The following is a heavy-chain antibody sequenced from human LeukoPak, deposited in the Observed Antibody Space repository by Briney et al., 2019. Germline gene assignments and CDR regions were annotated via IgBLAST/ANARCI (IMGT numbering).Heavy chain of an antibody. Sequence: ASMKVSCKVSGYTLTELSMHWVRQAPGKGLEWMGGFDPEDGETIYAQKFQGRVTMTEDTSTDTAYMELSSLRSEDTAVYYCATPDSITMVRGGRGDAFDIWGQGTVVTVSS. V-gene: IGHV1-24*01. J-gene: IGHJ3*02. CDR3: ATPDSITMVRGGRGDAFDI. CDR2: FDPEDGET. CDR1: GYTLTELS. D-gene: IGHD3-10*01.